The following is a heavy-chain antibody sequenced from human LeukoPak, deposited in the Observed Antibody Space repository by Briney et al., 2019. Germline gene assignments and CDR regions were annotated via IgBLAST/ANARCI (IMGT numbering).Heavy chain of an antibody. J-gene: IGHJ4*02. CDR2: IRYDGSNK. V-gene: IGHV3-30*02. D-gene: IGHD4-11*01. Sequence: GESLRLSCAASGFTFSSYGIHWVRQAPGKGLEWVAFIRYDGSNKYYADSVKGRLTISRDNSKNRLYLQMDSLRAEDTAVYYCANEWVLQGRDYFDYWGQGTLVTVSS. CDR1: GFTFSSYG. CDR3: ANEWVLQGRDYFDY.